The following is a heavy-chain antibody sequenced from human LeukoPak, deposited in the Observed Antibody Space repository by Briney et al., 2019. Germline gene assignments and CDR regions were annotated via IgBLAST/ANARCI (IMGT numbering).Heavy chain of an antibody. V-gene: IGHV3-53*01. CDR2: IYSAGTT. D-gene: IGHD3-3*01. J-gene: IGHJ4*02. CDR3: AKDPYYDFWSGPYFDY. Sequence: GGSLRLSCAASGFTFSSSWMAWVRQTPGKGLEWVSLIYSAGTTYYADSVKGRFTISRDNSKNTLYLQMNSLRAEDTAIYYCAKDPYYDFWSGPYFDYWGQGTLVTVSS. CDR1: GFTFSSSW.